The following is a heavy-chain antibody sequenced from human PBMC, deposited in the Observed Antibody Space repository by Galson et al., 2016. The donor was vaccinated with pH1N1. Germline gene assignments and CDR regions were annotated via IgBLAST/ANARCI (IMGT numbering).Heavy chain of an antibody. J-gene: IGHJ4*02. Sequence: TLSLTCTVSGGSISSGSYYWSWIRQPAGKGLEWIGYIYTSGSTNYNPSLKSRVTISVDTSKNQFSLKLSSVTAADTAVYYCARGLAVAGTFYFDSWGQGTLVTVSS. V-gene: IGHV4-61*09. D-gene: IGHD6-19*01. CDR2: IYTSGST. CDR3: ARGLAVAGTFYFDS. CDR1: GGSISSGSYY.